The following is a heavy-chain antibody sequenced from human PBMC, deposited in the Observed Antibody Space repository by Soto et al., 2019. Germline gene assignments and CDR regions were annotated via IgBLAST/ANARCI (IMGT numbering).Heavy chain of an antibody. CDR1: GFTFSSYA. D-gene: IGHD2-2*01. V-gene: IGHV3-23*01. CDR2: ISGSGGST. CDR3: AKGGGDCGSASCYLLD. J-gene: IGHJ4*02. Sequence: EVQLLESGGGLVQPGASLRLSCAASGFTFSSYAMTWVRQAPGKGLEWVSAISGSGGSTYYVDSVEGRFTISRDNSNNTLYLQMNSLRAEDTAVYYCAKGGGDCGSASCYLLDWGQGTLVTVSS.